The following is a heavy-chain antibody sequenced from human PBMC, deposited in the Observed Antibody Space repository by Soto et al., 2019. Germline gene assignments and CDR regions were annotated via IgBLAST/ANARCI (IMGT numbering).Heavy chain of an antibody. V-gene: IGHV1-46*01. CDR2: INPSGDTT. CDR1: GYTFSNYY. D-gene: IGHD2-21*02. J-gene: IGHJ6*01. CDR3: ARDPLEVTANYYHYYGLDV. Sequence: GASVKVSCKASGYTFSNYYIHWVRQAPGRGLEWMGRINPSGDTTTYAQRFQGRVTMTTDTYTSTVNMEVSSLRSDDTAVYYYARDPLEVTANYYHYYGLDVWGQGTTVHGPS.